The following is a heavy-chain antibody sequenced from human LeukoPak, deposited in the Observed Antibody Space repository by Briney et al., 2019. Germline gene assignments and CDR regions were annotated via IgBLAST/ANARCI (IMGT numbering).Heavy chain of an antibody. J-gene: IGHJ4*02. CDR3: ARVGCSSTSCYRVYYFDY. V-gene: IGHV3-74*01. D-gene: IGHD2-2*01. CDR2: INSDGSST. CDR1: GFTFNSYW. Sequence: GGSLRLSCAASGFTFNSYWMHWVRQAPGKGLVWVSRINSDGSSTSYADSVKGRFTISRDNAKNTLYLQMNSLRAEDTAVYYCARVGCSSTSCYRVYYFDYWGQGTLVTVSS.